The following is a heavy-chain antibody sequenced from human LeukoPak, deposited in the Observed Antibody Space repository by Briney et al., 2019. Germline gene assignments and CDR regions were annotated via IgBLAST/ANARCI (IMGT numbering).Heavy chain of an antibody. CDR2: INPSGGST. J-gene: IGHJ3*01. D-gene: IGHD2-15*01. CDR3: ARGYCSGGGCSVLDAFDG. Sequence: ASVKVSCKTSGYTFTNYYIHWVRRPPGQGLEWMGKINPSGGSTGYPQKFQGRVTMTRDTSTTTVYMELSTLRSEDTAIYYCARGYCSGGGCSVLDAFDGWGQGTMVTVSS. CDR1: GYTFTNYY. V-gene: IGHV1-46*01.